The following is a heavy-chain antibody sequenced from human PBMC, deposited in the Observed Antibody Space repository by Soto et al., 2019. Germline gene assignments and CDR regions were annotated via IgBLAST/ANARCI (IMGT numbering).Heavy chain of an antibody. D-gene: IGHD2-2*01. Sequence: SETLSLTCTVSGGSISSGGYYWSWIRHHPGKGLEWIGYIYYSGSTYYNPSLKSRVTISVDTSKNQFSLKLSSVTVADTAVYYCARAPASRYCSSTSCPFDYWGQGTLVTVSS. CDR3: ARAPASRYCSSTSCPFDY. CDR1: GGSISSGGYY. V-gene: IGHV4-31*03. J-gene: IGHJ4*02. CDR2: IYYSGST.